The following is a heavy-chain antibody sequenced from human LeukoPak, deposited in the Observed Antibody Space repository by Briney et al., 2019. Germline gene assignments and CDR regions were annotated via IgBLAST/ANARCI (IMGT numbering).Heavy chain of an antibody. CDR3: ATTTPEGDFDAFDI. CDR2: IIPILGIA. V-gene: IGHV1-69*04. CDR1: GGTFSSYA. Sequence: ASVKVSCKASGGTFSSYAISWVRQAPGQGLEWMGRIIPILGIANYAQKFQGRVTITADKSTSTAYMELSSLRSEDTAVYYCATTTPEGDFDAFDIWGQGTMVTVSS. D-gene: IGHD1-14*01. J-gene: IGHJ3*02.